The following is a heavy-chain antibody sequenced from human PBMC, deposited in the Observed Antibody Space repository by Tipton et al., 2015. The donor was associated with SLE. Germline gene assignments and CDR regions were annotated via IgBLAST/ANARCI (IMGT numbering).Heavy chain of an antibody. J-gene: IGHJ6*03. CDR2: IYHSGST. V-gene: IGHV4-38-2*01. Sequence: TLSLTCAVSGYSISSGYYWDWIRQPPGKGLEWIGSIYHSGSTYYIPSLKSRVTISLDTSKNHFSLKLSSVTAADTAVYYCARGGRIVGPQGYMDVWGKGTTVTVSS. CDR1: GYSISSGYY. D-gene: IGHD1-26*01. CDR3: ARGGRIVGPQGYMDV.